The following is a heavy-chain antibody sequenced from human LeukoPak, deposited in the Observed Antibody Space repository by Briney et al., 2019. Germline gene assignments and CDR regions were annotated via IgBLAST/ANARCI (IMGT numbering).Heavy chain of an antibody. Sequence: GGSLRLSCAASGFTFSSYALSWVRQAPGKGLEWVSAISGSAGSTYYADSVKGRFTISRDNSKNTLYLQMNSLRAEDTAVYYCAKGEGDGYIYYYYIDVWGKGTTVTVSS. J-gene: IGHJ6*03. CDR1: GFTFSSYA. V-gene: IGHV3-23*01. CDR2: ISGSAGST. CDR3: AKGEGDGYIYYYYIDV. D-gene: IGHD5-24*01.